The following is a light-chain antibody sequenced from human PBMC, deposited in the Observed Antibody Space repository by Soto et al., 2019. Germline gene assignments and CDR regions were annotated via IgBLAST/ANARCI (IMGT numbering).Light chain of an antibody. J-gene: IGLJ3*02. V-gene: IGLV2-14*01. CDR2: EVS. CDR3: SSYTSSSKV. Sequence: QSALTQPASVSGSPGQSITISCTGTSRDVGGYNYVSWYQQHPGQAPKLMIYEVSNRPSGVSNRFSGSKSGNTASLTISGVQAEDEADYYCSSYTSSSKVFGGGTKLTVL. CDR1: SRDVGGYNY.